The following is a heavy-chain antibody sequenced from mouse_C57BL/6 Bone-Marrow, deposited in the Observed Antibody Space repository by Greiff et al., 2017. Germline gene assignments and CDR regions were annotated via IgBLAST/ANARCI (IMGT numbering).Heavy chain of an antibody. Sequence: DVKLVESGGDLVKPGGSLKLSCAASGFTFSSYGMSWVRQTPDKRLEWVATISSGGSYTYYPDSVKGRFTISRDNAKNTLYLQMSRLKSEDTAMYYCARHRVTTVVAHYYAMDYWGQGTSVTVSS. D-gene: IGHD1-1*01. CDR1: GFTFSSYG. J-gene: IGHJ4*01. V-gene: IGHV5-6*02. CDR2: ISSGGSYT. CDR3: ARHRVTTVVAHYYAMDY.